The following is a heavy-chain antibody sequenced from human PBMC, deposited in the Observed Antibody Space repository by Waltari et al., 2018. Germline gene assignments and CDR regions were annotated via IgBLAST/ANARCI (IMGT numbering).Heavy chain of an antibody. CDR2: IKSTTDGGAT. CDR3: TTGTTVAVYHFDY. CDR1: GFTFRPTW. Sequence: EVQLVESGGGLVKPGGSLRLYCVVAGFTFRPTWMSWVRQAPGKGLEWVGRIKSTTDGGATDYAAPLKGRFTISRDDSKKTVYLQMSSLKTDDTAVYYCTTGTTVAVYHFDYWGQGTLVAVSS. V-gene: IGHV3-15*01. D-gene: IGHD1-7*01. J-gene: IGHJ4*02.